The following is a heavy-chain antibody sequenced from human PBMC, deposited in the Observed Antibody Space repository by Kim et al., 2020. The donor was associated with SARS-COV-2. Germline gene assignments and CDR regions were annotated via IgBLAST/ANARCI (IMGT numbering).Heavy chain of an antibody. CDR3: ARPEIGGNSLNWYFDL. V-gene: IGHV5-51*01. J-gene: IGHJ2*01. CDR1: GYSFTSYW. D-gene: IGHD2-21*02. CDR2: IYPGDSDT. Sequence: GESLKISCKGSGYSFTSYWIGWVRQMPGKGLEWMGIIYPGDSDTRYSPSFQGQVTISADKSISTAYLQWSSLKASDTAMYYCARPEIGGNSLNWYFDLWGRGTLVTVSS.